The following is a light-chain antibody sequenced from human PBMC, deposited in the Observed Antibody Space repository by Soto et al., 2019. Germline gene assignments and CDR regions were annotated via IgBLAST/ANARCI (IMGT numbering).Light chain of an antibody. J-gene: IGKJ1*01. CDR2: GAS. Sequence: EILMTQSPDTLSVSPWERVTLSCRASRTVSNRLAWYQQKPGQAPRLLIYGASNRATGIPDRFSGSGSGTDFTLTISSLQPDDFATYYCQQYNSYSLTFGQGTKVDIK. V-gene: IGKV3D-15*01. CDR1: RTVSNR. CDR3: QQYNSYSLT.